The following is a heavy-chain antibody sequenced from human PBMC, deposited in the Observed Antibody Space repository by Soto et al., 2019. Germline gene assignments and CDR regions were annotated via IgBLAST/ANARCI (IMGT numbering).Heavy chain of an antibody. CDR3: ARDYGIAVAGTGYY. J-gene: IGHJ1*01. CDR1: GYTFTSYA. V-gene: IGHV1-3*01. CDR2: INAGNGNT. Sequence: ASVKVSCKASGYTFTSYAMHWVRQAPGQRLEWMGWINAGNGNTKYSQKFQGRVTITRDTSASTAYMELSSLRSEDTAVYYCARDYGIAVAGTGYYWGQGTLVTVSS. D-gene: IGHD6-19*01.